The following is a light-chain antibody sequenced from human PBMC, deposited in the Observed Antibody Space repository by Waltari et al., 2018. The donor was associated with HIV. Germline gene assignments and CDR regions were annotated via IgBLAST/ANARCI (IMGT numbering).Light chain of an antibody. Sequence: QSVVTQSPSSSGTPGQRVTISCSGSNSNIGRNSVYWYRHFAATTPQLLIYRNTGRPSGVPDRFSGSKSGTSASLVISGLRSEDEADYYCAVWDDSLSGQVFGGGTKLTVL. CDR1: NSNIGRNS. V-gene: IGLV1-47*01. CDR2: RNT. J-gene: IGLJ3*02. CDR3: AVWDDSLSGQV.